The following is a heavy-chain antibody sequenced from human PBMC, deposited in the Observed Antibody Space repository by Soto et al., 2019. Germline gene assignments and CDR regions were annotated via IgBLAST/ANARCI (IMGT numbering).Heavy chain of an antibody. V-gene: IGHV4-30-2*01. CDR3: ARVWGYSYGLASDI. CDR1: GGSISSGGDS. D-gene: IGHD5-18*01. Sequence: SETLPLTGAVSGGSISSGGDSWSWIRKPPGKGLEWIGYIYHSGSTYYNPSLKSRVTISVDRSKSQFSLKLSSVTAADTAVYYCARVWGYSYGLASDIWGQGTMVTVSS. CDR2: IYHSGST. J-gene: IGHJ3*02.